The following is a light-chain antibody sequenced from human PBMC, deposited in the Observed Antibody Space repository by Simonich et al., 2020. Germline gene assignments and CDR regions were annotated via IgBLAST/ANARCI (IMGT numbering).Light chain of an antibody. CDR1: QSVLYSSNNKNY. V-gene: IGKV4-1*01. Sequence: DIVMTQSPDSLAVSLGERATINCKSSQSVLYSSNNKNYLAWYQQKPGQPPKLLIYCASTRESGVPDRFSGSGSGTDFTLTISSLQAEDVAVYYCQQYYSTPLTFGVGTKVEIK. CDR3: QQYYSTPLT. CDR2: CAS. J-gene: IGKJ4*01.